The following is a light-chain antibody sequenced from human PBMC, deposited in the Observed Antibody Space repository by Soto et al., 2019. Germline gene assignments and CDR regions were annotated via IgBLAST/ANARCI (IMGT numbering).Light chain of an antibody. J-gene: IGKJ2*01. Sequence: EIVLTQSPGTLSLSPGERATLSCRASHSVSSTYLAWYQQKPGQAPRLLLYGASSRATGIPDRFSGSGSGTDFTLTISRLEPEDFAVYYCQQYGSSPPYTFGQWTKLEIK. CDR2: GAS. CDR1: HSVSSTY. CDR3: QQYGSSPPYT. V-gene: IGKV3-20*01.